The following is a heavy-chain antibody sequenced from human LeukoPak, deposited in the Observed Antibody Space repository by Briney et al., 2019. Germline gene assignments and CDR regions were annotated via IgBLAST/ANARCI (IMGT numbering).Heavy chain of an antibody. J-gene: IGHJ4*02. CDR1: GFTFSSYA. V-gene: IGHV3-23*01. Sequence: GGSLRLSCAASGFTFSSYAMSWVRQAPGKGLEWVSTINGIVVNTYYTDSVKGRFTVYSDNSKNTVYLQMNSLRAEDTAVYYCAKRRGCSGSSCYSDHWGQGTLVTVSS. CDR2: INGIVVNT. D-gene: IGHD2-15*01. CDR3: AKRRGCSGSSCYSDH.